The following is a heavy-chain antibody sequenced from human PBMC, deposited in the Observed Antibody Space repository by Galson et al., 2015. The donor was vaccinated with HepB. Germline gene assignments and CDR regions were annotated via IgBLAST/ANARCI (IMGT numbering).Heavy chain of an antibody. J-gene: IGHJ5*02. CDR3: SVGRGYSYGPYNWFDP. D-gene: IGHD5-18*01. V-gene: IGHV4-39*01. CDR1: GGSISSSSYY. Sequence: LSLTCTVSGGSISSSSYYWGWIRQPPGKGLEWIGSIYYSGSTYYNPSLKSRVTISVDTSKNQFSLKLSSVTAADTAVYYCSVGRGYSYGPYNWFDPWGQGTLVTVSS. CDR2: IYYSGST.